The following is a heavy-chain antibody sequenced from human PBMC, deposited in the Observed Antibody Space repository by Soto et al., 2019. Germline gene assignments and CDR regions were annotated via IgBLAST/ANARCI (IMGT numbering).Heavy chain of an antibody. CDR3: ARHSVIRNGTTRNLVNYYYYYGMDV. CDR1: GYSFTSYW. V-gene: IGHV5-51*01. CDR2: IYPGDSDT. Sequence: GESLKIACKGSGYSFTSYWIGWVRQMPGKGLEWMGIIYPGDSDTRYSPSFQGQVTISADKSISTAYLQWSSLKASDTAMYYCARHSVIRNGTTRNLVNYYYYYGMDVWGQGTTVTVSS. J-gene: IGHJ6*02. D-gene: IGHD1-7*01.